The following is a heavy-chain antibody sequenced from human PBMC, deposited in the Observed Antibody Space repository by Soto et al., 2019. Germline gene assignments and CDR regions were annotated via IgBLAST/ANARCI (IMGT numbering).Heavy chain of an antibody. J-gene: IGHJ5*02. CDR3: ATGGIYYET. Sequence: GGSLRRSCTVSGFAFRHNYLTWIRQAPGKGLEWLSYINTGGSPAYYADSVKGRFTISTDIAKKSLYLQMDSLRADDTGVYYCATGGIYYETWGQGTLVTVSS. D-gene: IGHD1-26*01. CDR1: GFAFRHNY. CDR2: INTGGSPA. V-gene: IGHV3-11*01.